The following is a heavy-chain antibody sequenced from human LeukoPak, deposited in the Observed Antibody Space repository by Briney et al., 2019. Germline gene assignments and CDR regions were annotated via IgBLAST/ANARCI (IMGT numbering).Heavy chain of an antibody. CDR2: MNPNSGNT. CDR1: GGSFNNYA. Sequence: ASVKVSCKASGGSFNNYAINWVRQATGQGLEWMGWMNPNSGNTGYAQKFQGRVTMTRNTSISTAYMELSSLRSEDTAVYYCARCDYYGSGSFQDSWGQGTLVTVSS. CDR3: ARCDYYGSGSFQDS. J-gene: IGHJ5*01. V-gene: IGHV1-8*02. D-gene: IGHD3-10*01.